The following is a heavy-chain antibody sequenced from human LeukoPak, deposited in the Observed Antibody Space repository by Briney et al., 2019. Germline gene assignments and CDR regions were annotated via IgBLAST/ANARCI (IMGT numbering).Heavy chain of an antibody. D-gene: IGHD4-17*01. Sequence: GGSLRLSCAASGFTFSSYSMNWVRQAPGKGLEWVSSIGSSSSYIYYADSVKGRFTISRDNAKNSLYLQMNSLRAEDTAVYYCARVNDYGDYVVDYWGQGTLVTVSS. J-gene: IGHJ4*02. CDR3: ARVNDYGDYVVDY. CDR1: GFTFSSYS. CDR2: IGSSSSYI. V-gene: IGHV3-21*01.